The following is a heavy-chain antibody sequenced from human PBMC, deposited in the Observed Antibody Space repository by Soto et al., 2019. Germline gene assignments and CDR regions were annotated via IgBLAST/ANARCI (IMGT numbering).Heavy chain of an antibody. CDR3: ARVWTTVTNWFDP. Sequence: QVQLQESGPGLVKPSGTLSLTCAVSGGSISSSNWWSWVRQPPGKGLEWIGEIYHSGSTNYNPYLPSRVTISVDKSKNEFSLTLSSVPAEATAVYYCARVWTTVTNWFDPWGQGTLVTVSS. J-gene: IGHJ5*02. D-gene: IGHD4-17*01. CDR1: GGSISSSNW. V-gene: IGHV4-4*02. CDR2: IYHSGST.